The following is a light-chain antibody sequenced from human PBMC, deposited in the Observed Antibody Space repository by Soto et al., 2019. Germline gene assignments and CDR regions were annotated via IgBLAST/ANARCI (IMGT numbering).Light chain of an antibody. CDR3: GTWDSILGSVV. Sequence: QSVLTQPPSVSAAPGQKVTISCSGSSSNIGNNYVSWYQQHPGTAPKLLIYDNNKRPSGIPHRFSGSKSGTSATLGITRLQAGDEAYYYCGTWDSILGSVVFGGGTKLTVL. J-gene: IGLJ2*01. V-gene: IGLV1-51*01. CDR2: DNN. CDR1: SSNIGNNY.